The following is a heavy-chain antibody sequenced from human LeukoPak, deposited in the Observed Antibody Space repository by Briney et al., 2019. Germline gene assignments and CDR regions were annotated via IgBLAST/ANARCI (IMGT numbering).Heavy chain of an antibody. D-gene: IGHD4-17*01. CDR2: IYHSGST. CDR3: ARYTVTTFDY. Sequence: PSETLSLSCAVSGYSISSGYYWGWIRPPPGKGLEWIGSIYHSGSTYYNPSLKSRVTISVDTSKNQFSLKLSSVTAADTAVYYCARYTVTTFDYWGQGTLVTVSS. V-gene: IGHV4-38-2*01. CDR1: GYSISSGYY. J-gene: IGHJ4*02.